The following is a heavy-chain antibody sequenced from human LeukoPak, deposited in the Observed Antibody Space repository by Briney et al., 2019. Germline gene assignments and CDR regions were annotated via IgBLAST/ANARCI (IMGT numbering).Heavy chain of an antibody. CDR3: AKEGHILTGYYSGNFDP. V-gene: IGHV3-23*01. J-gene: IGHJ5*02. Sequence: PGGSLRLSCAASGFTFSSYAMSWVRQAPGKGLEWVSAISGSGGSTYYADSVKGRFTISRDNSKNTLYLQMNSLRAEDTAVYYCAKEGHILTGYYSGNFDPWGQGTLATVSS. CDR1: GFTFSSYA. D-gene: IGHD3-9*01. CDR2: ISGSGGST.